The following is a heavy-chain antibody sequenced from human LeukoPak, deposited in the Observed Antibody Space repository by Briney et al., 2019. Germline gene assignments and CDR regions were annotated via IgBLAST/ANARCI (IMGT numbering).Heavy chain of an antibody. V-gene: IGHV3-30-3*01. D-gene: IGHD3-22*01. CDR1: GFTFSSYA. J-gene: IGHJ4*02. Sequence: GSLRLSCAASGFTFSSYAMHWVRQAPGKGLVWVAVISYEVSNKYYADSVKGRFTISRDNSKNTLYLQMNSLRAEDTAVYYCARDAAYYYDSSGYFRIYYFDYWGQGTLVTVSS. CDR3: ARDAAYYYDSSGYFRIYYFDY. CDR2: ISYEVSNK.